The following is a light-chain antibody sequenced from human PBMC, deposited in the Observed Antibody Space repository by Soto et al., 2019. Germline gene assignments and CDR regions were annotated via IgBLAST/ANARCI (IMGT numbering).Light chain of an antibody. CDR1: SSDIGGSKY. J-gene: IGLJ1*01. CDR2: EVT. CDR3: SSYSSSATLYV. V-gene: IGLV2-14*01. Sequence: QSALTQPASVSGSPGQSISISCTGTSSDIGGSKYVSWYQQHPGTAPKLLIYEVTYRPSGVSDCFSGSKSGNTASLTVSGLQAEDEADYYCSSYSSSATLYVFGTGTKVTVL.